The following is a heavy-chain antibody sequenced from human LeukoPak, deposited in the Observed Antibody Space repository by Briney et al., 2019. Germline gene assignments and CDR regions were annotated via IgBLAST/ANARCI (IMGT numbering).Heavy chain of an antibody. CDR1: GFTFSSYG. J-gene: IGHJ4*02. Sequence: GGSLRLSCAASGFTFSSYGMHWVRQAPGKGLEWVTFISYDGSKTYFTDSVQGRFTLTRDYSKNTLFLLMNSLRTEDTAVYYCARQHSNSWFFGFDFWGQGTLVTVSS. CDR2: ISYDGSKT. D-gene: IGHD6-13*01. V-gene: IGHV3-30*03. CDR3: ARQHSNSWFFGFDF.